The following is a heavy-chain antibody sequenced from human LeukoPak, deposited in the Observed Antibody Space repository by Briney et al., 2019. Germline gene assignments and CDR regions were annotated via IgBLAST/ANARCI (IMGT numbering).Heavy chain of an antibody. Sequence: SETLSLTCAVSGGSIRSNNWWSWVRQPPGKGLEWIGEIYHSGSTICNPSLKSRVTISVDKSKNHFSLKLSSVTAADTAVYYCARERRGGLPNDYWGQGTLVTVSS. CDR2: IYHSGST. CDR3: ARERRGGLPNDY. J-gene: IGHJ4*02. CDR1: GGSIRSNNW. D-gene: IGHD5-18*01. V-gene: IGHV4-4*02.